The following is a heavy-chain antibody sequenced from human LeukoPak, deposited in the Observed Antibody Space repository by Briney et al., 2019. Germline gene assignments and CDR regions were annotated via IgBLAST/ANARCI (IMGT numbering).Heavy chain of an antibody. J-gene: IGHJ6*02. D-gene: IGHD2-21*02. Sequence: ASVKVSCKASGYTFTGYYMHWVRQAPGQGLEWMGWINPNSGGTNYAQKFQGRVTMTRDTSISTAYMELSRLRSDDTAVYYCARDRVVTDVWYYYGMDVWGQGTTVTVSS. CDR2: INPNSGGT. V-gene: IGHV1-2*02. CDR1: GYTFTGYY. CDR3: ARDRVVTDVWYYYGMDV.